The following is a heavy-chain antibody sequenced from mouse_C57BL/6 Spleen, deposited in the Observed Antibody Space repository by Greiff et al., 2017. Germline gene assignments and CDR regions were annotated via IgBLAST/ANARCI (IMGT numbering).Heavy chain of an antibody. CDR3: AGGNHYYAMDY. D-gene: IGHD2-1*01. V-gene: IGHV2-3*01. CDR2: IWGDGST. Sequence: QVQLQQSGPGLVAPSQSLSITCTVSGFSLTRYGVSWVRHPPGKGLAWLGVIWGDGSTNYHSALISRLSISKDNSKSQVFLKLNSLQTDDTATYCWAGGNHYYAMDYWGQGTSVTVSS. CDR1: GFSLTRYG. J-gene: IGHJ4*01.